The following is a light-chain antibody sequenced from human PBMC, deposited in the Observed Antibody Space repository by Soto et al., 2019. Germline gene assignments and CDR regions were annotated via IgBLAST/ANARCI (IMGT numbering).Light chain of an antibody. CDR2: GAS. J-gene: IGKJ3*01. Sequence: EIVMTQSPATLSVSPWERATLSCRASQSVRSNLAWYQQKPGQAPRLLIYGASTRATGIPGRFSGSGSGTEFTLTISSLQSEDFAVFYCQQYNNLPFTFGPGTKVDIK. CDR3: QQYNNLPFT. V-gene: IGKV3-15*01. CDR1: QSVRSN.